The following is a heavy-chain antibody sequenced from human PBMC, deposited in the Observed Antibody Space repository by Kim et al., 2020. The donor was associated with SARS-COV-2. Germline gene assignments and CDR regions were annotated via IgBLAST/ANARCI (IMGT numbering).Heavy chain of an antibody. CDR3: ARDTYYDYVWGSYRLDY. D-gene: IGHD3-16*02. J-gene: IGHJ4*02. CDR1: GFTFSDYY. Sequence: GGSLRLSCAASGFTFSDYYMSWIRQAPGKGLEWVSYISSSSSYTNYADSVKGRFTISRDNAKNSLYLQMNSLRAEDTAVYYCARDTYYDYVWGSYRLDYWGQGTLVTVSS. V-gene: IGHV3-11*06. CDR2: ISSSSSYT.